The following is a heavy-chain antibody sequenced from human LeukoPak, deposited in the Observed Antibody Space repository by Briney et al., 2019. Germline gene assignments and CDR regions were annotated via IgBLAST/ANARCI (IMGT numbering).Heavy chain of an antibody. CDR3: ARGGVWAFDI. CDR1: GITFSTYW. V-gene: IGHV3-74*01. CDR2: IDGDGSSR. D-gene: IGHD3-10*01. Sequence: GGSLRLSCAASGITFSTYWMHWVRQVPGKGLEWVSRIDGDGSSRSYADSVQGRFTISRDNGKKTVFLQMNSLSAEDTAVYYCARGGVWAFDIWGQGTMVTVSS. J-gene: IGHJ3*02.